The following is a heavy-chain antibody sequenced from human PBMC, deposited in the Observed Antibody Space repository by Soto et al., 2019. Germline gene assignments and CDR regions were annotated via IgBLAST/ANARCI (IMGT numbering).Heavy chain of an antibody. CDR1: GGSISSSNW. Sequence: SETLSLTCAVSGGSISSSNWWSWVRQPPGKGLEWIGEIYHSGSTNYDPSLKSRVTISVDKSKNQFSLKLSSVTAADTAVYYCARAGLGYCSSTSCSYNWFDPWGQGTLVTVSS. CDR3: ARAGLGYCSSTSCSYNWFDP. D-gene: IGHD2-2*01. J-gene: IGHJ5*02. CDR2: IYHSGST. V-gene: IGHV4-4*02.